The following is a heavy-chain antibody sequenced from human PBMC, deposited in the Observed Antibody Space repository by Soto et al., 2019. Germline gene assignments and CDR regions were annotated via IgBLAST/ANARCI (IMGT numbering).Heavy chain of an antibody. CDR3: ARDLETGYGGFAGAFDI. J-gene: IGHJ3*02. CDR2: IIPIFGTA. Sequence: GASVKVSCKASGGTFSSYAISWVRQAPGQGLEWMGGIIPIFGTANYAQKFQGRVTITADESTSTAYMELSSLRSEDTAVYYCARDLETGYGGFAGAFDIWGQGXMVTV. D-gene: IGHD3-10*01. CDR1: GGTFSSYA. V-gene: IGHV1-69*13.